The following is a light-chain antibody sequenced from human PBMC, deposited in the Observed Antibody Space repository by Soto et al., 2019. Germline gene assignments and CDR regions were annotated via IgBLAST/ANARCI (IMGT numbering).Light chain of an antibody. CDR3: QQYSHYVT. Sequence: EIVMTQSPATLSVFPGERATLSCRASQSITTNLAWYQHKPGQAPRLLIFGASTRATGVPARFSGSGSGTDFTLTITSLQSEDFAVYSCQQYSHYVTFGQGTRLEVK. CDR2: GAS. J-gene: IGKJ5*01. V-gene: IGKV3-15*01. CDR1: QSITTN.